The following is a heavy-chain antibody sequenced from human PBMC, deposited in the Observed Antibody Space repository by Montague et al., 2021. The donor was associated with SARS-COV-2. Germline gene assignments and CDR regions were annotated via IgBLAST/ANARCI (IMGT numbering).Heavy chain of an antibody. J-gene: IGHJ4*02. V-gene: IGHV4-39*07. CDR3: ARLRGGTPGEH. Sequence: SETLSLTCTVSGGSISDSNSHWGWIRQPPGKGLEWIGTLYYSGATYYNPSLKSRVTTSMDTSKNQFSLKLTSAIAADTAVYYCARLRGGTPGEHWGQGALVTVSS. CDR2: LYYSGAT. D-gene: IGHD2-21*01. CDR1: GGSISDSNSH.